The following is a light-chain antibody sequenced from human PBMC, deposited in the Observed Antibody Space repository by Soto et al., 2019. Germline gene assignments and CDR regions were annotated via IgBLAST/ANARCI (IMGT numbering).Light chain of an antibody. CDR2: GAS. V-gene: IGKV3-20*01. CDR1: QSVSNNY. CDR3: QQYVNSPGT. Sequence: ESVLTQARGTLALSPGGRATRCCRASQSVSNNYLAWYQQKPGQAPRLLIYGASSRATGLPDRFSRSGSGTDFTLTIHRMEPEDFAVYYCQQYVNSPGTFGQGTRLEIK. J-gene: IGKJ5*01.